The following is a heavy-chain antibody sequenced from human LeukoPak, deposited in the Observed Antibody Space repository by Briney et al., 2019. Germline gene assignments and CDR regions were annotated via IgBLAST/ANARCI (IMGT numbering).Heavy chain of an antibody. V-gene: IGHV1-2*02. J-gene: IGHJ2*01. D-gene: IGHD5-18*01. CDR2: INPDSGGT. CDR3: ARVLDTAMVNHWHFDL. CDR1: GYTFTDYY. Sequence: GASVKVSCKASGYTFTDYYIHWGRQSPGQGLEWMAWINPDSGGTNYTQKFRVRVTLTTDTSIATDYMELNSLRSDDTAVYYCARVLDTAMVNHWHFDLRGRGTLVTVSS.